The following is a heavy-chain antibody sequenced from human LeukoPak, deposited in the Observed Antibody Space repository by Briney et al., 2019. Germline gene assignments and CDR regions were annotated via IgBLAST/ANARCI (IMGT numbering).Heavy chain of an antibody. V-gene: IGHV6-1*01. CDR2: TYYRSKYYS. Sequence: SQTLSLTCAISRDSVSSNSAAWNWIRQSPSRGLEWLGRTYYRSKYYSEYAVSVRSRITINPDTSKNQFSLQLNSVTPEDTAVYYCARDPSLYGSGYYFDYWGQGTLVTVSS. CDR1: RDSVSSNSAA. CDR3: ARDPSLYGSGYYFDY. D-gene: IGHD3-10*01. J-gene: IGHJ4*02.